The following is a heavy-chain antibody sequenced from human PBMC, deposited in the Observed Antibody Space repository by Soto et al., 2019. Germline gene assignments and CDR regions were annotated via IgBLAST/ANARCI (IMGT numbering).Heavy chain of an antibody. D-gene: IGHD6-13*01. Sequence: SETLSLTCTVSGGSISSGGYYWSWIRQHPGKGLEWIGYIYYSGSTYYNPSLKSRVTISVDTSTSTAYMELRSLRSDDTAVYYCARDWAAAGPFDYWGQGTLVTVSS. CDR3: ARDWAAAGPFDY. CDR2: IYYSGST. CDR1: GGSISSGGYY. J-gene: IGHJ4*02. V-gene: IGHV4-31*03.